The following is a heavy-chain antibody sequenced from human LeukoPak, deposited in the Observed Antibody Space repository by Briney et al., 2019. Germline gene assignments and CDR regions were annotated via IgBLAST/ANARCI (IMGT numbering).Heavy chain of an antibody. CDR3: AKGTLGSCNGATCSPLDY. D-gene: IGHD2-8*01. CDR2: ISSSDGGT. J-gene: IGHJ4*02. V-gene: IGHV3-23*01. CDR1: GFTFSSYA. Sequence: TGGSLRLSCAGSGFTFSSYAMAWVRQTPEKGLEWVAIISSSDGGTYYIDSVKGRFTISRDNSKNMLNLQMNSLRAEDTAVYYCAKGTLGSCNGATCSPLDYWGQGTLVTVSS.